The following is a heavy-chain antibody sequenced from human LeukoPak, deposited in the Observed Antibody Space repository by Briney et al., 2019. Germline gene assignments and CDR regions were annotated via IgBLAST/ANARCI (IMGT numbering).Heavy chain of an antibody. D-gene: IGHD3-22*01. Sequence: GGSLRLPCAASGFTFSSYSMNWVRQAPGKGLEWVSSISSSSSYIYYADSVKGRFTISRDNAKNSLYLQMNSLRAEDTAVYYCARDFGHYYDSSGYPRPYYYYYYMDVWGKGTTVTVSS. CDR1: GFTFSSYS. CDR2: ISSSSSYI. J-gene: IGHJ6*03. V-gene: IGHV3-21*01. CDR3: ARDFGHYYDSSGYPRPYYYYYYMDV.